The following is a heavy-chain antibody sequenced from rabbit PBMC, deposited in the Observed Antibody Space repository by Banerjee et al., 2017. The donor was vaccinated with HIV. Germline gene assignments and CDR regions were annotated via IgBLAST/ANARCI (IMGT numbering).Heavy chain of an antibody. CDR2: IGSSGST. J-gene: IGHJ6*01. V-gene: IGHV1S36*01. D-gene: IGHD1-1*01. CDR3: ASGIWTSSSDYPKL. CDR1: GFSLSSYG. Sequence: QQQLEESGGGLVTPGGTLTLTCTVSGFSLSSYGVSWVRQAAGKGLEWIGYIGSSGSTYYASWVNGRFTVSKTSNTVDLKMTSLTASDTATYFCASGIWTSSSDYPKLWGPGTLVTVS.